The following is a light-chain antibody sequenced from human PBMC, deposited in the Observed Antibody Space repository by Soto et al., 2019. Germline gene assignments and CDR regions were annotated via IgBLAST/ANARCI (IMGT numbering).Light chain of an antibody. J-gene: IGKJ1*01. Sequence: EIVLRQSPATLPLSPGQRATLSCRASQSVSSKLAWYQQRPGQAPRLLIYSASTRATGISARFSGSGSGTEFTLTISSLQSEDFATYYCQQYKNWPRTFGQGTKVDIK. CDR2: SAS. V-gene: IGKV3-15*01. CDR1: QSVSSK. CDR3: QQYKNWPRT.